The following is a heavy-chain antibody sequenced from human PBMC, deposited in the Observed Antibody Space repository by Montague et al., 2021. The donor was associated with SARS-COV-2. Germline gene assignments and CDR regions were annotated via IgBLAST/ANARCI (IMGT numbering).Heavy chain of an antibody. CDR2: ISSSGSTI. J-gene: IGHJ4*02. CDR3: ASRAPTRIVLMVYAIGGYFDY. Sequence: SLRLSCAASGFTFSSYDINWVRQAPGKGLEWVSYISSSGSTIYYADSVKGRFTISRDNAKNSLYLQMNSLRAEDTAVYYCASRAPTRIVLMVYAIGGYFDYWGQRTLVTVSS. D-gene: IGHD2-8*01. V-gene: IGHV3-48*03. CDR1: GFTFSSYD.